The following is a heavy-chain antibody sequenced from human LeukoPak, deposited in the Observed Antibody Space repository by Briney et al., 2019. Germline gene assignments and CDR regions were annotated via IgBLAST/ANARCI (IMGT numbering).Heavy chain of an antibody. CDR2: FSSISGTI. CDR1: GFSFNSYS. Sequence: GGSLRLSCAASGFSFNSYSMNWVRQAPGKGLEWISYFSSISGTITYADSVKRRFTTSGDNAKNSLYLQMSSLGAEDTAVYYCVRDKDYAFDYWGQGTLVTVSS. CDR3: VRDKDYAFDY. J-gene: IGHJ4*02. D-gene: IGHD3-16*01. V-gene: IGHV3-48*01.